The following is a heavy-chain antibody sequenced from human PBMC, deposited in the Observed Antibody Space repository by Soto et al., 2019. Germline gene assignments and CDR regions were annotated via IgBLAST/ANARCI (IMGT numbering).Heavy chain of an antibody. V-gene: IGHV1-46*01. CDR2: INPSGGSA. Sequence: ASVKVSCKASGYTFTSYDIHWVRQAPGQRLEWMGMINPSGGSANYAQKIQGRVTLTRDTSTSTVYMELSSLTSEDTALYYCAKDWGFSGYDHFDYWGQGTLVTVSS. CDR1: GYTFTSYD. D-gene: IGHD5-12*01. J-gene: IGHJ4*02. CDR3: AKDWGFSGYDHFDY.